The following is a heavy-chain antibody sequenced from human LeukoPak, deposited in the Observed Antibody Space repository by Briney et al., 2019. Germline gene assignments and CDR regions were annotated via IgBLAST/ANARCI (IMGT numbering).Heavy chain of an antibody. CDR2: IKQDESEK. CDR1: GFTFSSFA. D-gene: IGHD3-3*01. V-gene: IGHV3-7*01. CDR3: ARDMRVVVMDTDAFDI. J-gene: IGHJ3*02. Sequence: GGSLRLSCAASGFTFSSFATSWVRQAPGKGLEWVAHIKQDESEKYYMDSVKGRFTISRDNSKNSLYLQMNSLRAEDTAVYFCARDMRVVVMDTDAFDIWGQGTMVTVSS.